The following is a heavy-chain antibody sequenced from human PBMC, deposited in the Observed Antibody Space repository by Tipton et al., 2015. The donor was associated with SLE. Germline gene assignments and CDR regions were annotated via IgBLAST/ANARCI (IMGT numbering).Heavy chain of an antibody. CDR3: ARDWGYYDTSGYYFDY. D-gene: IGHD3-22*01. J-gene: IGHJ4*02. Sequence: SLRLSCSASGFTFSSFAMHWVRQAAGKGLEYVSVINNNGGSTYYADSVKGRFTISRDNSNNTLYLQMNSLRTEDSAVYFCARDWGYYDTSGYYFDYWGQGTLVTVSS. V-gene: IGHV3-64*04. CDR2: INNNGGST. CDR1: GFTFSSFA.